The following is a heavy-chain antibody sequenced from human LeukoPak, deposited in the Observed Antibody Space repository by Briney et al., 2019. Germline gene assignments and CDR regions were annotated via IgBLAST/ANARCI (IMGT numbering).Heavy chain of an antibody. CDR3: ARVRSSGCLVYFDY. CDR1: GGSISSGGYY. J-gene: IGHJ4*02. CDR2: IYYSGST. V-gene: IGHV4-31*03. Sequence: SETLSLTCTVSGGSISSGGYYRSWIRQHPGKGLEWIGYIYYSGSTYYNPSLKSRVTISVDTSKNQFSLKLSSVTAADTAVYYCARVRSSGCLVYFDYWGQGTLVTVSS. D-gene: IGHD6-19*01.